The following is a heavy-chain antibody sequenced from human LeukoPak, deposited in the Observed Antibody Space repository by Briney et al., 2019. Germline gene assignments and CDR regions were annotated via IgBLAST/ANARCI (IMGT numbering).Heavy chain of an antibody. CDR2: INHSGST. J-gene: IGHJ3*02. Sequence: SETLSLTCAVYGGSFSGYYWSWIRQPPGKGLEWIGEINHSGSTNYNPSLKSRVTISVDTSKNQFSLKLSSVTAADTAVYYCARSTLYCSGGSCFGDAFDIWGQGTMVTVSS. CDR1: GGSFSGYY. D-gene: IGHD2-15*01. V-gene: IGHV4-34*01. CDR3: ARSTLYCSGGSCFGDAFDI.